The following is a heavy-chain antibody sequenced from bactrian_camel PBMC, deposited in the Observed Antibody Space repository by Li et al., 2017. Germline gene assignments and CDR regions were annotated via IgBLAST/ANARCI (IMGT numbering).Heavy chain of an antibody. CDR2: TIYSDGTP. V-gene: IGHV3S63*01. CDR3: VADSDSFCVGRIPPWPAGRSNV. Sequence: VQLVESGGGSVQAGETLTLSCTASGFTFDDADVAWYRQAPGSECERVSTIYSDGTPYYADSVKGRFTISQDNAKNTAHLQMDNLKLEDTGMYYCVADSDSFCVGRIPPWPAGRSNVRGQGTQVTVS. J-gene: IGHJ4*01. D-gene: IGHD1*01. CDR1: GFTFDDAD.